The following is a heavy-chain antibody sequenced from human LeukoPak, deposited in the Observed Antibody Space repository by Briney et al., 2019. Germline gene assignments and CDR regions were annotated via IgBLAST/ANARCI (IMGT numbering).Heavy chain of an antibody. CDR2: INPNSGGT. Sequence: ASVKVSCKASGYTFTGYYMHWVRQAPGQGLEWMGWINPNSGGTNYAQKFQGWVTMTRDTSISTAYMELSRLRSDDTAVYYCARVAGTISLAFDIWGQGTMVTVSS. D-gene: IGHD6-19*01. J-gene: IGHJ3*02. CDR1: GYTFTGYY. CDR3: ARVAGTISLAFDI. V-gene: IGHV1-2*04.